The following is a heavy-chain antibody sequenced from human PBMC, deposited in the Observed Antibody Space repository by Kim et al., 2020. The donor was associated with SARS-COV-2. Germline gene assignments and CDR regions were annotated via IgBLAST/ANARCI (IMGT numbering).Heavy chain of an antibody. V-gene: IGHV3-48*02. CDR1: GFTFSSYS. CDR3: ARDSRIAAAGTLDY. Sequence: GGSLRLSCAASGFTFSSYSMNWVRQAPGKGLEWVSYISSSSTIYYEDSVKGRFTISRDNAKNSLYLQMNSLRDEDTAVYYCARDSRIAAAGTLDYWGQGTLVTVSS. J-gene: IGHJ4*02. D-gene: IGHD6-13*01. CDR2: ISSSSTI.